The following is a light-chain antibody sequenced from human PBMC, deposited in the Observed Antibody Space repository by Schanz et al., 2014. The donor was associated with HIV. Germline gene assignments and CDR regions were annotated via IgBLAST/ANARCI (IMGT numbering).Light chain of an antibody. CDR3: SSSGGSNNFVI. CDR1: SSDVGGYNY. V-gene: IGLV2-8*01. J-gene: IGLJ2*01. CDR2: EVS. Sequence: QSALTQPRSVSGSPGQSVTISCTGTSSDVGGYNYVSWYQQHPGKAPKIMIFEVSKRPSGVPDRFSGSTSGNTAFLTVSGLQAEDEADYYCSSSGGSNNFVIFGGGTKLTVL.